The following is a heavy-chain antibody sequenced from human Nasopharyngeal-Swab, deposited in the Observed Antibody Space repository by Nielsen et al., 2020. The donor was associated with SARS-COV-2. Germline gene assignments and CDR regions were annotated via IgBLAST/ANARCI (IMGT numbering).Heavy chain of an antibody. V-gene: IGHV3-21*04. Sequence: WIRQPPGKGLEWVSSISSSSSYIYYADSVKGRFTISRDNAKNSLYLQMNSLRAEDTAVYYCARPQNPGIANYYYYGMDVWGQGTTVTVSS. J-gene: IGHJ6*02. CDR2: ISSSSSYI. CDR3: ARPQNPGIANYYYYGMDV. D-gene: IGHD6-13*01.